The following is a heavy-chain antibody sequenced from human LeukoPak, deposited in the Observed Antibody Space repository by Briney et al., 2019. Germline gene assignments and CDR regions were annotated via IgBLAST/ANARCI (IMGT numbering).Heavy chain of an antibody. J-gene: IGHJ4*02. CDR3: AIGVGATSY. CDR2: IRYDGSNK. D-gene: IGHD1-26*01. Sequence: GGSLRLSCAASGFTFSSYAMSWARQAPGKGLEWVAFIRYDGSNKYYADSVKGRFTISRDNSKNTLYLQMNSLRAEDTAVYYCAIGVGATSYWGQGTLVTVSS. V-gene: IGHV3-30*02. CDR1: GFTFSSYA.